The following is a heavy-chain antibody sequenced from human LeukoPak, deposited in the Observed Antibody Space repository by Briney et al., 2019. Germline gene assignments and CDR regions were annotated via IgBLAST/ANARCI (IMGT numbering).Heavy chain of an antibody. CDR1: GFTFDDYA. V-gene: IGHV3-9*03. J-gene: IGHJ4*02. CDR3: AKDKARWIDGYLDY. Sequence: GGSLRLSCAASGFTFDDYAMHWVRQAPGKGLEWVSGISWNSGSIGYADSVKGRFTISRDNAKNSLYLQMNSLRAEDMALYYCAKDKARWIDGYLDYWGQGTLVTVSS. D-gene: IGHD2-2*03. CDR2: ISWNSGSI.